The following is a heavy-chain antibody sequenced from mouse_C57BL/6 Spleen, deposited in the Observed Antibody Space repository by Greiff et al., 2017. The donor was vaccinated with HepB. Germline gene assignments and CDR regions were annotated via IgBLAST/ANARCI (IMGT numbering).Heavy chain of an antibody. Sequence: VQLKESGPGLVKPSQSLSLTCSVTGYSITSGYYWNWIRQFPGNKLEWMGYISYDGSNNYNPSLKNRISITRDTPKNQFFLKLNSVTTEDTATYYFAYDYETDYWGQGTTLTVSS. CDR2: ISYDGSN. D-gene: IGHD2-4*01. CDR1: GYSITSGYY. V-gene: IGHV3-6*01. CDR3: AYDYETDY. J-gene: IGHJ2*01.